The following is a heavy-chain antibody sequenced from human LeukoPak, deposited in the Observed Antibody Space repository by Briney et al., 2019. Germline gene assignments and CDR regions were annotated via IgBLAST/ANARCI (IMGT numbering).Heavy chain of an antibody. V-gene: IGHV3-23*01. D-gene: IGHD6-19*01. CDR2: ISGSGGGT. Sequence: PGGSLRLSCAASGFTFSNYAMSWVRQAPGKGLEWVSGISGSGGGTYHADSVKGRFTISRDNYKDTLFLQMNSLRVEDTAVYFYAKDRGAVDSSGWYEDFHHWGQGTLVTVSS. CDR1: GFTFSNYA. CDR3: AKDRGAVDSSGWYEDFHH. J-gene: IGHJ1*01.